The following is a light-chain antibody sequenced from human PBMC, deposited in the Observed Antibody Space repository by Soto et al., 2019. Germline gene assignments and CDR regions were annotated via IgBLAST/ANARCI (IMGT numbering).Light chain of an antibody. Sequence: QSVLTQPPSVSGAPAQRVTISFTGSSSNIGAGYDVHWYQQLPGTYPKLLIYCNSNRPSGVPDRFSGSKSGTSASLAITGLQAEDEADYYFQSYDSHLRRVFGGGTKVPVL. V-gene: IGLV1-40*01. CDR1: SSNIGAGYD. J-gene: IGLJ2*01. CDR2: CNS. CDR3: QSYDSHLRRV.